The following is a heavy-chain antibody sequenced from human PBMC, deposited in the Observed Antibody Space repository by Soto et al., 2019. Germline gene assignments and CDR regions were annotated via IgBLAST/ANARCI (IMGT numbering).Heavy chain of an antibody. Sequence: PGGSLRLSCAAPGFTFSNFEMHWVRQAPGKGLEWVSYINTAGTTKYYAESVKGRFTISRDNARNSLFLQMNSLSAEDTAVYYCARAECSTPDCLTAYYSYGLDVWGQGTTVTVSS. V-gene: IGHV3-48*03. CDR1: GFTFSNFE. CDR3: ARAECSTPDCLTAYYSYGLDV. J-gene: IGHJ6*02. CDR2: INTAGTTK. D-gene: IGHD2-2*01.